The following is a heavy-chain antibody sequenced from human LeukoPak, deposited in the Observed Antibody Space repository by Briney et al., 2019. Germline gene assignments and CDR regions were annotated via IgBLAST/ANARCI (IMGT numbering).Heavy chain of an antibody. CDR3: ARGLWVDCSGGSCYYFDY. CDR2: IWYDGSNK. Sequence: PGGSLRLSCAASGFTFSSYGMHWVRQAPGKGLEWVAVIWYDGSNKYYADSVKGRFTISRDNSKNTLYLQMNSLRAEDTAVYYCARGLWVDCSGGSCYYFDYWGQGTLVTVSS. V-gene: IGHV3-33*01. J-gene: IGHJ4*02. D-gene: IGHD2-15*01. CDR1: GFTFSSYG.